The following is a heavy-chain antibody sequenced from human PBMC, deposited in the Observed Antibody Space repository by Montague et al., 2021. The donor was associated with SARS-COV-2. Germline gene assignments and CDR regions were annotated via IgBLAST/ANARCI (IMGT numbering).Heavy chain of an antibody. CDR2: IYHTGST. J-gene: IGHJ6*03. D-gene: IGHD3-22*01. Sequence: SETLSLTGAVYGESFSGHYWTWIRQPPGKGLEWIGEIYHTGSTNYNPSLKNRVTISVDTSKNQFSLKLRSVTAADTAVYYCARGRIELSMIVVVMTGASYYMDVWGKGTTVTVPS. CDR1: GESFSGHY. V-gene: IGHV4-34*01. CDR3: ARGRIELSMIVVVMTGASYYMDV.